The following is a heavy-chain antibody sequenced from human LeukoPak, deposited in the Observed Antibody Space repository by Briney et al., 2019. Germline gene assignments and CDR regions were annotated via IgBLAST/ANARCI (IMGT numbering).Heavy chain of an antibody. D-gene: IGHD1-26*01. J-gene: IGHJ4*02. CDR3: AKPLQWELQDSAIALGY. CDR1: GFTFSSYW. Sequence: TGGSLRLSCAASGFTFSSYWMSWVRQAPGKGLEWVANIKQDGSEKYYVDSVKGRFTISRDNSKNTLYLQMNSLRAEDTAVYYCAKPLQWELQDSAIALGYWGQGTLVTVSS. CDR2: IKQDGSEK. V-gene: IGHV3-7*03.